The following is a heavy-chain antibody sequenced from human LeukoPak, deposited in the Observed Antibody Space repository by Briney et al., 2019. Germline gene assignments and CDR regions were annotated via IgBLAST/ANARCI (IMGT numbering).Heavy chain of an antibody. CDR2: IYYSGST. CDR1: GGSISSGGYY. CDR3: ARVYGGNSRFRYYFDY. Sequence: SETLSLTCTVSGGSISSGGYYWSWIRQHPGKGLEWIGNIYYSGSTYYNPSLKSRVTISVDTSKNQFSLKLSSVTAADTAVYYCARVYGGNSRFRYYFDYWGQGTLVTVSS. D-gene: IGHD4-23*01. J-gene: IGHJ4*02. V-gene: IGHV4-31*03.